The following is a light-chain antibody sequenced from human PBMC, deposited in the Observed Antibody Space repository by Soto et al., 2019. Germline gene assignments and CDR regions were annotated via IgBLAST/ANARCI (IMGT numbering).Light chain of an antibody. CDR2: GSS. V-gene: IGKV3-20*01. CDR3: QQYGSSAIT. Sequence: EIVLTQSPGTLSLSPGERATLSCRASQSITSSNLAWYQQKPGQAPRLLIYGSSSRATGTPDRFIGSGSATDFTLTISRLEPQDFEVYYCQQYGSSAITFGQGTRLEIK. CDR1: QSITSSN. J-gene: IGKJ5*01.